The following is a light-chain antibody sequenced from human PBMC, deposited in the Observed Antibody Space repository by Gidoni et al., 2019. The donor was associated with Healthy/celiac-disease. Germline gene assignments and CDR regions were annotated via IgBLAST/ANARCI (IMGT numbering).Light chain of an antibody. Sequence: QSALTQPASVSVSPGQSITISCTGTSSDVGGYNYVSWYQQHPGKAPKLVIYDVNNRPSGVSSRFSGSKSGNTASLTISGLQAEDEADYYCSSYTSSSTVVFGGGTKLTVL. CDR2: DVN. V-gene: IGLV2-14*03. J-gene: IGLJ2*01. CDR3: SSYTSSSTVV. CDR1: SSDVGGYNY.